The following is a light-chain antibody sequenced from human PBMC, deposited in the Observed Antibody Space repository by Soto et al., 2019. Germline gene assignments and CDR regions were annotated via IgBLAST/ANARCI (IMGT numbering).Light chain of an antibody. V-gene: IGLV2-14*01. J-gene: IGLJ1*01. CDR3: SSYTSDTSPYV. CDR2: EVN. CDR1: SSDVGGYNY. Sequence: QSALTQPASVSGSPGQSITISCTGTSSDVGGYNYVSWYQLHPGKAPKLIIYEVNNRPSGLSNRFSGSKSGNTASLTISGLQAEDEGDYYCSSYTSDTSPYVFGPGTKLTVL.